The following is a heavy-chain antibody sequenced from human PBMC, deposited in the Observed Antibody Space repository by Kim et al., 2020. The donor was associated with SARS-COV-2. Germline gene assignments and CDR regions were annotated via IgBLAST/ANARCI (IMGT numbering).Heavy chain of an antibody. J-gene: IGHJ4*02. D-gene: IGHD2-21*02. CDR2: IKSKTDGGTT. CDR3: TTEPYCGGDCYSYFDY. V-gene: IGHV3-15*01. CDR1: GFTFSNAW. Sequence: GGSLRLSCAASGFTFSNAWMSWVRQAPGKGLEWVGRIKSKTDGGTTDYAAPVKGRFTISRDDSKNTLYLQMNSLKTEDTAVYYCTTEPYCGGDCYSYFDYWAREPWSPSPQ.